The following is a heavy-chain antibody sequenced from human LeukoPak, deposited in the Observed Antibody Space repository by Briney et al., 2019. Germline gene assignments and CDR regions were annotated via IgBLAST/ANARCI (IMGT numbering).Heavy chain of an antibody. Sequence: GGSLRLSCAASGYTFSNYWMHWVRQAPGKGLVWVSRINGDGISTGYADSVKGRFTVSRDNAKKTLYLQMNSLRAEDTAVYYCARDVGNFDYWGQGTLVTVSS. V-gene: IGHV3-74*01. CDR2: INGDGIST. CDR3: ARDVGNFDY. J-gene: IGHJ4*02. CDR1: GYTFSNYW.